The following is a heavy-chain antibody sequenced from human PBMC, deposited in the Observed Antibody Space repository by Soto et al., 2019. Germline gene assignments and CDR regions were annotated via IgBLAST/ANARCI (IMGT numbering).Heavy chain of an antibody. CDR3: ARVGGCSSTSCYRPYYYGMDV. CDR2: ISSSSSYI. D-gene: IGHD2-2*01. J-gene: IGHJ6*02. V-gene: IGHV3-21*01. CDR1: GFTFSSYS. Sequence: PGGSLRLSXAASGFTFSSYSMNWVRQAPGKGLEWVSSISSSSSYIYYADSVKGRFTISRDNAKNSLYLQMNSLRAEDTAVYYCARVGGCSSTSCYRPYYYGMDVWGQGTTVTVS.